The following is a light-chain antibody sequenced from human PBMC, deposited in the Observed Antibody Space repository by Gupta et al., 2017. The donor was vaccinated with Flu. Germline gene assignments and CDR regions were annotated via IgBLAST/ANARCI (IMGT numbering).Light chain of an antibody. Sequence: EIVMTQSPATLYMSPGERATLSCRASQSISGNLAWYQQKPGQAPRLLIYAASTRDTGIPARFSGSGYGTEYTLTISSRQSEDFTIYYCQQDNYRPPVTFGQGTRVEIK. CDR3: QQDNYRPPVT. CDR2: AAS. V-gene: IGKV3-15*01. J-gene: IGKJ1*01. CDR1: QSISGN.